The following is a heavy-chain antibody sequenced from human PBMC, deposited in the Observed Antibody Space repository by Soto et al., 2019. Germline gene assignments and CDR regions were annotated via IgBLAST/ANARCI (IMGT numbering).Heavy chain of an antibody. D-gene: IGHD2-15*01. J-gene: IGHJ3*02. CDR2: IYYSGST. CDR1: GGSISSGSYY. V-gene: IGHV4-31*03. CDR3: ARDCSGGSCSDDAFDI. Sequence: SETLSLTCTVSGGSISSGSYYWSWIRQHPGKGLEWIGYIYYSGSTYYNPSLKSRVTISVDTTKNQFSLKLSSVTAADTAVYYCARDCSGGSCSDDAFDIWGQGTMVTVSS.